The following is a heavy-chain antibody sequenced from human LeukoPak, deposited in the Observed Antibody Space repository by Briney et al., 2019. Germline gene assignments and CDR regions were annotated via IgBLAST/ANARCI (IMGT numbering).Heavy chain of an antibody. D-gene: IGHD3-3*01. V-gene: IGHV4-30-2*01. J-gene: IGHJ6*02. CDR1: GGSISSGGYS. CDR2: IYHSGST. Sequence: PLETLSLTCAVSGGSISSGGYSWSWIRQPPGKGLEWIGYIYHSGSTYYNPSLKSRVTISVDRSKNQFSLKLSSVTAADTAVYYCARGQRFLEWLLPDYHYYYGMDVWGQGTTVTVSS. CDR3: ARGQRFLEWLLPDYHYYYGMDV.